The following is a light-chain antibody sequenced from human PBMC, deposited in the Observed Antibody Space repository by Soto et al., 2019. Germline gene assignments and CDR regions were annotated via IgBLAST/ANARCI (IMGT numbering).Light chain of an antibody. CDR2: AAS. Sequence: DIQMTQSPSSLSASVGDRFTITCRASQSIRSYLNWYQQKPGKAPKLLIYAASSLQSGVPSRFSGSGSGTDFTLTISSLQPEDFATYYCQQSYTTPRTFGQGTTGDIK. CDR3: QQSYTTPRT. J-gene: IGKJ1*01. CDR1: QSIRSY. V-gene: IGKV1-39*01.